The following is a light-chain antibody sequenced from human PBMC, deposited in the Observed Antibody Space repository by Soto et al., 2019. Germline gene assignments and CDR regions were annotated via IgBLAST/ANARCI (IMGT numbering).Light chain of an antibody. J-gene: IGKJ5*01. Sequence: EIVLTQSPGTLSLSPGERATLSCRASQSVSSSYLAWYQQKPGQAPTLLIHGASGRATGIPDRFGGSESGTDFTLTITRLEPEDFAVYYCQQYGSSPGITFGQGTRLEIK. CDR2: GAS. CDR3: QQYGSSPGIT. V-gene: IGKV3-20*01. CDR1: QSVSSSY.